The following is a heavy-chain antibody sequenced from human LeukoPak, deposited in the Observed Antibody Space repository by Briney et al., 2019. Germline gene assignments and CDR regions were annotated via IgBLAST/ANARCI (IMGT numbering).Heavy chain of an antibody. CDR1: GGSISSSSYY. J-gene: IGHJ4*02. D-gene: IGHD3-10*01. CDR2: IYYSGST. V-gene: IGHV4-39*01. CDR3: ARLPLRTMVQGVISDY. Sequence: ETVSLTCTVSGGSISSSSYYWGWIRQPPGKGLEWIGSIYYSGSTYYNPSLKSRVTISVDTSKNQFSLKLSSVTAADTAVYYCARLPLRTMVQGVISDYWGQGTLVTLSS.